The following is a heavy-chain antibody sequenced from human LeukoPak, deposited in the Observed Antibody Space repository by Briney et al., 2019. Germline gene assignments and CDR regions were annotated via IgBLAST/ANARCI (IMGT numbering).Heavy chain of an antibody. D-gene: IGHD1-1*01. Sequence: ASVKVPCKASGYTFSGYYIHWVRQAPGQGLEWMGWIFPNSGGTKYAQKFQGRVTMTRDTSISTAYMELSSLASDDTAVYYCARNPEQPERRLDYWGQGTLVTISS. V-gene: IGHV1-2*02. CDR2: IFPNSGGT. J-gene: IGHJ4*02. CDR3: ARNPEQPERRLDY. CDR1: GYTFSGYY.